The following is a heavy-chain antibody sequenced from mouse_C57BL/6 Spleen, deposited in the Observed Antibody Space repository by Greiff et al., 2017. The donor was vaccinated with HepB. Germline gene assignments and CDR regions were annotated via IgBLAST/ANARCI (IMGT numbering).Heavy chain of an antibody. D-gene: IGHD1-1*01. CDR3: ARDGIPHDYGSSQGYFDV. CDR2: INYDGSST. Sequence: EVMLVESEGGLVQPGSSMKLSCTASGFTFSDYYLAWVRQVPEKGLEWVANINYDGSSTYYLDSLKSRFIISRDNAKNILYLQMSSLKSEDTATYYCARDGIPHDYGSSQGYFDVWGTGTTVTVSS. CDR1: GFTFSDYY. V-gene: IGHV5-16*01. J-gene: IGHJ1*03.